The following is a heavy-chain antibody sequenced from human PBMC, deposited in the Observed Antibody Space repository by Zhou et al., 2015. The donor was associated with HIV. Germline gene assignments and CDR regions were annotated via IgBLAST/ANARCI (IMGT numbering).Heavy chain of an antibody. Sequence: QVQLVQSGAEVKKPGSSVKVSCKASGGTFSSYAISWVRQAPGQGLEWMGGIVPIFGTWRLAQKFQGRLTITADESTATAYMELSSLRSDDMARYYCARDLGRGSGSFHIDGCDHWGQGTLVVVSS. J-gene: IGHJ4*02. V-gene: IGHV1-69*01. CDR2: IVPIFGTW. CDR1: GGTFSSYA. CDR3: ARDLGRGSGSFHIDGCDH. D-gene: IGHD3-10*01.